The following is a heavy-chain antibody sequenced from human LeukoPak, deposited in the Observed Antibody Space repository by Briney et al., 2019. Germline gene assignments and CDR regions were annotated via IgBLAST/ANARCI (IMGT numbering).Heavy chain of an antibody. CDR3: APAYYDSSGYYRGWFDP. Sequence: SETPSLTCAVYGGSFSGYYWSWIRQPPGKGLEWIGEINHSGSTNYNPSLKSRVTISVDTSKNQFSLKLSSVTAADTAVYYCAPAYYDSSGYYRGWFDPWGQGTLVTVSS. V-gene: IGHV4-34*01. D-gene: IGHD3-22*01. CDR2: INHSGST. CDR1: GGSFSGYY. J-gene: IGHJ5*02.